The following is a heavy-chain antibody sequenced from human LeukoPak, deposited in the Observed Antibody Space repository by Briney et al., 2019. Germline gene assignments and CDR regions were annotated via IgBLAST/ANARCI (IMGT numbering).Heavy chain of an antibody. CDR3: ATTSSSTHYYYYYGMDV. V-gene: IGHV4-39*07. J-gene: IGHJ6*02. Sequence: SETLSLTRTVSGGSISSSSYSWGWIRQPPGKGLEWIGSIFHSGSTYYNPSLEGRVTISVDASKNQFSLKLSSVTAADTAVYYCATTSSSTHYYYYYGMDVWGQGTTVTVSS. D-gene: IGHD6-13*01. CDR1: GGSISSSSYS. CDR2: IFHSGST.